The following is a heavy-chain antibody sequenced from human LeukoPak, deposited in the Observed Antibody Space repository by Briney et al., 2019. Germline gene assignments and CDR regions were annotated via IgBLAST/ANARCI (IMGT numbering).Heavy chain of an antibody. V-gene: IGHV4-59*01. CDR2: IYYSGST. J-gene: IGHJ3*02. CDR3: ARAVAGLDAFDI. D-gene: IGHD6-19*01. Sequence: SETLSLTCTVSGGSISSYYWSWIRQPPGKGLEWIGYIYYSGSTNYNPSLKSRVTISVDTSKNQFSLKLSSVTAADTAVYYCARAVAGLDAFDIWGQGTMVTVSP. CDR1: GGSISSYY.